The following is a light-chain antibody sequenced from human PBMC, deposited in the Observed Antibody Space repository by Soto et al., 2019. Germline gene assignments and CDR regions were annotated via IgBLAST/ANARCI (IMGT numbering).Light chain of an antibody. CDR2: DAS. CDR3: QQRSNGPLT. V-gene: IGKV3-11*01. J-gene: IGKJ4*01. CDR1: QSVSSN. Sequence: EIALTQSPATLSLSPGKRATLSCRASQSVSSNLAWYQQIPGQAPRLLIYDASTRAPGIPARFSASGSGTDFTLTISSLEPEDFAVYYCQQRSNGPLTFGGGTKVEIK.